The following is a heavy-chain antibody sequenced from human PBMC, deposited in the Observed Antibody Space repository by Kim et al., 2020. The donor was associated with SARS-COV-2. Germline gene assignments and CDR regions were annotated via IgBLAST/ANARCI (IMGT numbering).Heavy chain of an antibody. CDR2: INPSGGST. D-gene: IGHD3-3*01. V-gene: IGHV1-46*01. CDR1: GYTFTSYY. J-gene: IGHJ6*02. CDR3: ARTIFGVVMALSYGMDV. Sequence: ASVKVSCKASGYTFTSYYMHWVRQAPGQGLEWMGIINPSGGSTSYAQKFQGRVTMTRDTSTSTVYMELSSLRSEDTAVYYCARTIFGVVMALSYGMDVWGQGTTVTVSS.